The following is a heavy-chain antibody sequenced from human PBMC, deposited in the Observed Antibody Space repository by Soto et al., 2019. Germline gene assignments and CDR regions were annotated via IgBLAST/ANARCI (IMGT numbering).Heavy chain of an antibody. CDR3: ARDRKYNWNYDWFDP. J-gene: IGHJ5*02. D-gene: IGHD1-7*01. V-gene: IGHV3-21*01. CDR1: GFTFSDYS. CDR2: ITGSSSYI. Sequence: GGSLRLSCEASGFTFSDYSMNWFRQAPGKGLEWVSSITGSSSYIYYADSVKGRFTISRDNAKNSLYLQMNSLRAEDTAVYYCARDRKYNWNYDWFDPWGQGTLVTVSS.